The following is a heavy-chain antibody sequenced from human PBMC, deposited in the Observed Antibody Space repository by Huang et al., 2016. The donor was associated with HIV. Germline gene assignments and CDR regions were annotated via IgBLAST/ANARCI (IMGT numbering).Heavy chain of an antibody. CDR3: VRDSSSGLQLRY. CDR1: GYTFSTCS. J-gene: IGHJ4*02. Sequence: EVQLVESGGGLAQPGGSLRLSCLASGYTFSTCSMNWVRQAPGKGLEWVSYISKTSGATSYAESVKGRFTVSRDNVKNSLYLQMNRLRVEDTAMYYCVRDSSSGLQLRYWGQGALVIVS. V-gene: IGHV3-48*01. D-gene: IGHD3-22*01. CDR2: ISKTSGAT.